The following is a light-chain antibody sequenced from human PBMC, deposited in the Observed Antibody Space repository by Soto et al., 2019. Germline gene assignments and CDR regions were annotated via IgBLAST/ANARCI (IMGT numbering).Light chain of an antibody. CDR1: QSVNIY. Sequence: EIEMTQSPATLSVSPGERATLSCRASQSVNIYLAWYQQKPVHAPSLLIFGASSRATGIPARFSGTGSVTEFKLTISSLQSEDVAVYFCQQYDDWLLLTFGGGTKVDMK. CDR2: GAS. J-gene: IGKJ4*01. V-gene: IGKV3D-15*01. CDR3: QQYDDWLLLT.